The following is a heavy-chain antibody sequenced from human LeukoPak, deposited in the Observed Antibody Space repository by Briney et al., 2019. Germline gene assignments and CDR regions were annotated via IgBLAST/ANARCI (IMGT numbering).Heavy chain of an antibody. J-gene: IGHJ6*03. CDR2: FDPEDGET. D-gene: IGHD3-16*01. V-gene: IGHV1-24*01. CDR1: GYTLTELS. Sequence: ASVKVSCKVSGYTLTELSMHWVRQAPGKGLEWMGGFDPEDGETIYAQKFQGRVTMTEDTSTDTAYMELSSLRSEDTAAYYCARVNYVWGIGNYYYMDVWGKGTTVTVSS. CDR3: ARVNYVWGIGNYYYMDV.